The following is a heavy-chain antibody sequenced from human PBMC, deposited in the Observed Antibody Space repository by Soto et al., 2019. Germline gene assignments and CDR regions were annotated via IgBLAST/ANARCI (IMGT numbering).Heavy chain of an antibody. CDR2: IYYSGST. D-gene: IGHD3-9*01. V-gene: IGHV4-59*01. CDR3: ARVTSYDILTGYPPWYWFDP. J-gene: IGHJ5*02. CDR1: GGSISSYY. Sequence: SETLSLTCTVSGGSISSYYWSWIRQPPGKGLDLIGYIYYSGSTNYNPSLKSRVTISVDTSKNQFSLKLSSVTAADTAVYYCARVTSYDILTGYPPWYWFDPWGQGTLVTVSS.